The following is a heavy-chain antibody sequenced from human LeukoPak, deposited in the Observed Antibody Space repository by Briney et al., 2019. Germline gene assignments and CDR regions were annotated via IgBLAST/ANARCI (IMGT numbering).Heavy chain of an antibody. CDR2: ISAYNGNT. D-gene: IGHD1-1*01. CDR3: ARLPRNEKRLAWFDP. J-gene: IGHJ5*02. V-gene: IGHV1-18*01. Sequence: ASVKVSCKASGYTFTSYGISWVRQAPGQGLEWMGWISAYNGNTNYAQKLQGRVTMTTDTSTSTAYMELRSLRSGDTAVYYCARLPRNEKRLAWFDPWGQGTLVTVSS. CDR1: GYTFTSYG.